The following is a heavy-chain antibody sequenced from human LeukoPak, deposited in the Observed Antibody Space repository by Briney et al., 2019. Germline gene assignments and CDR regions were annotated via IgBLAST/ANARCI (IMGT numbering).Heavy chain of an antibody. V-gene: IGHV3-30-3*01. Sequence: SGRSLRLSCAASGFTFSSYAMHWVRQAPGKGLEWVAVISYDGSNKYYADSVKGRFTISRDNSKNTLYLQMNSLRAEDTAVYYCARDFTQYYYYYYGMDVWGQGTTVTVSS. CDR3: ARDFTQYYYYYYGMDV. CDR2: ISYDGSNK. D-gene: IGHD2-15*01. CDR1: GFTFSSYA. J-gene: IGHJ6*02.